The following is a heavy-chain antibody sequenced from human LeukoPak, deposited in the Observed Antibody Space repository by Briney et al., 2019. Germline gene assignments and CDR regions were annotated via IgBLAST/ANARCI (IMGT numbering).Heavy chain of an antibody. D-gene: IGHD3-10*01. CDR1: GYTFTSYA. V-gene: IGHV1-3*01. Sequence: ASVKASCKASGYTFTSYAMHWVRQAPGQRLEWMGWINAGNGNTKYSQKFQGRVTITRDTSASTAYMELSSLRSEDTAVYYCARGRYSEVRGVPNWFDPWGQGTLVTVSS. J-gene: IGHJ5*02. CDR3: ARGRYSEVRGVPNWFDP. CDR2: INAGNGNT.